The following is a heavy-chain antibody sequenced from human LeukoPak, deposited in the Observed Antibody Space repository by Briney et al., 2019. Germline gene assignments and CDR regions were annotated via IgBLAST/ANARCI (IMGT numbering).Heavy chain of an antibody. J-gene: IGHJ4*02. D-gene: IGHD6-13*01. CDR1: GFTFSSYA. V-gene: IGHV3-23*01. Sequence: GGSLRLSCAASGFTFSSYAMSWVRQAPGKGLEWVSGISGSGDGTFYADSMKGRFTISRDNSKNTLYLQMNSLRAEDTAVYYCAKDQVGSSWYDYWGQGTLVTVSS. CDR2: ISGSGDGT. CDR3: AKDQVGSSWYDY.